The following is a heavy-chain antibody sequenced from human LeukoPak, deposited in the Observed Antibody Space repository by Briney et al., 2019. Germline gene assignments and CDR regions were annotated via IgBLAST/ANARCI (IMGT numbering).Heavy chain of an antibody. CDR1: GFTFSSYS. V-gene: IGHV3-30*02. D-gene: IGHD6-6*01. CDR2: IRYDGSNK. CDR3: AKDEAHTFDY. Sequence: GGSLRLSCAASGFTFSSYSMNWVRQAPGKGLEWVAFIRYDGSNKYYADSVKGRFTISRDNSKNTLYLQMNSLRAEDTAVYYCAKDEAHTFDYWGQGTLVTVSS. J-gene: IGHJ4*02.